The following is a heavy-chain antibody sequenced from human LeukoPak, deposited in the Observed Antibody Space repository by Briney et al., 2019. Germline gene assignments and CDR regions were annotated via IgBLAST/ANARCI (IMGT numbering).Heavy chain of an antibody. Sequence: AGGSLRLSCAASGLTFSSYAVSWVCQAPGRGLEWVSAISAGGDSTYYADSVKGRFTISRDNSKYTLYLQMNSLRAEDTAVYYCANPASSYYYYALDVWGQGTTVTVSS. CDR1: GLTFSSYA. CDR3: ANPASSYYYYALDV. CDR2: ISAGGDST. J-gene: IGHJ6*02. D-gene: IGHD6-6*01. V-gene: IGHV3-23*01.